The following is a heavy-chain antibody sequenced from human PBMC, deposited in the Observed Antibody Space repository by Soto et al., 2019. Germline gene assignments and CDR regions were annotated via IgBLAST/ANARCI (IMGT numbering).Heavy chain of an antibody. CDR3: ASELGYSSSFDF. D-gene: IGHD6-13*01. CDR2: ISSSSSTI. J-gene: IGHJ4*02. CDR1: GFTLSSYS. Sequence: GGSLRLSCAASGFTLSSYSMNWVRQAPGKGLEWVSYISSSSSTIYYADSVKGRFTISRDNAKNSLYLQMNSLRDEDTAIYYCASELGYSSSFDFWGQGTLVTVSS. V-gene: IGHV3-48*02.